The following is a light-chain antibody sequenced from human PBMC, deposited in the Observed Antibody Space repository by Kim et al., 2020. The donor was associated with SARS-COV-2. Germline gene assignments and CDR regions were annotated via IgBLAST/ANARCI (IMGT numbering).Light chain of an antibody. Sequence: SYELTQPPSVSVAPGKTARITCGGNNIGSKSVHWYQQKPGQAPVLVIYYDSDRPSGIPERFSGSNSGNTATLTISRVEAGDEADYYCQVWDSSSDHWVFGAGTQVTVL. CDR2: YDS. CDR3: QVWDSSSDHWV. J-gene: IGLJ7*01. V-gene: IGLV3-21*04. CDR1: NIGSKS.